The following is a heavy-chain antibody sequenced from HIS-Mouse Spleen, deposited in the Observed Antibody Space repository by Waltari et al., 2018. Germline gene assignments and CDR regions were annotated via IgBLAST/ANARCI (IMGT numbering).Heavy chain of an antibody. CDR1: GFTVSRNY. J-gene: IGHJ2*01. CDR3: ARGGLAAAGWYFDL. Sequence: EVQLVESGGGLIQPGASLRLSCAASGFTVSRNYMCWVRKAPGKGLEWVSVIYSGGSTYYADSVKGRFTISRDNSKNTLYLQMNSLRAEDTAVYYCARGGLAAAGWYFDLWGRGTLVTVSS. CDR2: IYSGGST. V-gene: IGHV3-53*01. D-gene: IGHD6-13*01.